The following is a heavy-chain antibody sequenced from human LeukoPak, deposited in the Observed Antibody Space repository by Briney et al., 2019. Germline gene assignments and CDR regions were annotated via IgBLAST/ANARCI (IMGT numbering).Heavy chain of an antibody. D-gene: IGHD3-16*01. Sequence: GGSLRLSCAASGFIVSSKYMSCVRQAPGKGLEWVSDIYSGTNTYYADSVQGRFSISRDTSRNTLYLQMNSLRAEDTAVYYCARLGPYYFDSWGQGTLVIVSS. J-gene: IGHJ4*02. CDR2: IYSGTNT. V-gene: IGHV3-53*01. CDR3: ARLGPYYFDS. CDR1: GFIVSSKY.